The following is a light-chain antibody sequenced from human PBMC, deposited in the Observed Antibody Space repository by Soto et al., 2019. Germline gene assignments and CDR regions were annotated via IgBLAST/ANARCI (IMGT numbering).Light chain of an antibody. CDR1: QDISVD. V-gene: IGKV1-27*01. Sequence: DIQMTQSPSSLSASVGDRVTITCRASQDISVDLAWYQQKPGKVPKLLIYSASTLQSGVPSRFSGSGSGTDFTLTISSRQPEDVATYYCQKFNTAPRTFGQGTRLEIK. CDR3: QKFNTAPRT. CDR2: SAS. J-gene: IGKJ5*01.